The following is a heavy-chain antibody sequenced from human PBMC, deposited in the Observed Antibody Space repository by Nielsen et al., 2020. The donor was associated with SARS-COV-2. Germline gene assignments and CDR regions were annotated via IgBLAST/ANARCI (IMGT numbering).Heavy chain of an antibody. J-gene: IGHJ4*02. D-gene: IGHD3-10*01. CDR1: GGSISSSSYY. CDR3: ARGARNPMVRGYYFDY. Sequence: SETLSLTCTVSGGSISSSSYYWGWIRQPPGKGLEWIGSIYYSGSTYYNPSLKSRVTISVDTSKNQFSLKLSSVTAADTAVYYCARGARNPMVRGYYFDYWGQGTLVTVSS. V-gene: IGHV4-39*07. CDR2: IYYSGST.